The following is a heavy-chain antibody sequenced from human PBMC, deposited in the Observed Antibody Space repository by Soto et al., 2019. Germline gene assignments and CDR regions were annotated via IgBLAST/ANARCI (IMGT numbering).Heavy chain of an antibody. V-gene: IGHV1-69*12. CDR1: GGTFRNSA. CDR2: IMPIFRTP. CDR3: ARDNDRPQLGGNYYYILDV. Sequence: QVQLEQSGAEVKKPGSSVKVSCKASGGTFRNSAISWVRQAPGQGLEWMGGIMPIFRTPDYAQKFQGRVTITADESTSTAYMELSGLRSDDTAVYFCARDNDRPQLGGNYYYILDVWGHGTTVIVSS. J-gene: IGHJ6*02. D-gene: IGHD1-1*01.